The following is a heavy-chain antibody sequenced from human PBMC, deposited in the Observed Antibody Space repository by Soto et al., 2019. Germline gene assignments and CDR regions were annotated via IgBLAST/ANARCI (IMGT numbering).Heavy chain of an antibody. V-gene: IGHV3-48*03. D-gene: IGHD4-17*01. CDR3: ARDTTVTTFDAFDI. J-gene: IGHJ3*02. CDR1: GFTFSSYE. Sequence: EVQLVESGGGLVQPGGSLRLSCAAAGFTFSSYEMNWFRQAPGKGMEWVSYISSSGSTIYYADSVKGRFTISRDNAKNSLYLQMNSLRAEDTAVYYCARDTTVTTFDAFDIWGPGTMVTVSS. CDR2: ISSSGSTI.